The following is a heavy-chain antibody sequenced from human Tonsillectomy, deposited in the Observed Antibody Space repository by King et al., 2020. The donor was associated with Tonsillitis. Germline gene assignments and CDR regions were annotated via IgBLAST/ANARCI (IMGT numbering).Heavy chain of an antibody. J-gene: IGHJ4*02. Sequence: VQLVESGGGLVQPGGSLRLSCAASGFTFSSYWMSWVRQAPGKGLEWVANIKQDGSEKYYVDSVKGRFTISRDNAKNSLYLQMNSLRAEDTAVYYCARDLEYSGYGVDDYWGQGTLVTVSS. D-gene: IGHD5-12*01. CDR1: GFTFSSYW. CDR3: ARDLEYSGYGVDDY. CDR2: IKQDGSEK. V-gene: IGHV3-7*03.